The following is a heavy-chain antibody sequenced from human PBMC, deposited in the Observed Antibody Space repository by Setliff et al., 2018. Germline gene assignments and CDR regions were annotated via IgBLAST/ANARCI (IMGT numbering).Heavy chain of an antibody. V-gene: IGHV3-11*04. CDR2: ISGNGITI. J-gene: IGHJ5*02. D-gene: IGHD6-25*01. CDR3: VPGRGS. Sequence: GGSLRLSCAASGFSFSGYYMSWVRQAPGKGLEWISKISGNGITIYYADSVRGRFTISRDNAQKTLYLHMNNLRADDTAVFYCVPGRGSWGQGALVTVSS. CDR1: GFSFSGYY.